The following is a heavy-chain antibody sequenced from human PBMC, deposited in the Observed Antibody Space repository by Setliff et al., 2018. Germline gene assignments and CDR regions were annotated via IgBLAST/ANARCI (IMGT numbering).Heavy chain of an antibody. CDR1: GFTFSNYW. CDR2: IQQGGGEK. V-gene: IGHV3-7*01. D-gene: IGHD3-10*01. J-gene: IGHJ4*02. Sequence: AGGSLRLSCAASGFTFSNYWMSWVRQAPGKGLEWVANIQQGGGEKYYLDSVKGRFTISRDNAENSLYLQMHSLRAEDTAVYYCARDPTYGSYWGQGALVTVSS. CDR3: ARDPTYGSY.